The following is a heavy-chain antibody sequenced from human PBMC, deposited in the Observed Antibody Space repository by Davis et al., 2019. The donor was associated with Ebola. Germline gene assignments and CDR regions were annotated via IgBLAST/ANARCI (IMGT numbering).Heavy chain of an antibody. CDR3: ARSGLSFGVVKYHYGMDV. CDR1: GFTFSTYS. Sequence: GESLKISCAASGFTFSTYSMNWVRQAPGKGLEWISGISGSGGTTHYADSVKGRFTISRDNSKKTMYLQMNSLRAEDTAVYYCARSGLSFGVVKYHYGMDVWGKGTTVTVSS. V-gene: IGHV3-23*01. CDR2: ISGSGGTT. D-gene: IGHD3-3*01. J-gene: IGHJ6*04.